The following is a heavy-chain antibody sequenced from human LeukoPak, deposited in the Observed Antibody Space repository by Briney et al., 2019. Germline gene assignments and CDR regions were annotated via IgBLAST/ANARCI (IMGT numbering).Heavy chain of an antibody. CDR2: ISGSGGST. D-gene: IGHD4-17*01. CDR1: GFTFSSYA. V-gene: IGHV3-23*01. J-gene: IGHJ3*02. CDR3: GKDISPNVGGDYDAFDI. Sequence: PGGSLRLSCAASGFTFSSYAMSWVRQAPGKGLEWVSAISGSGGSTYYADCVKGRFTISRDNSKNTLYLQMNSLRAEDTAVYYCGKDISPNVGGDYDAFDIWGQGTMVSVCS.